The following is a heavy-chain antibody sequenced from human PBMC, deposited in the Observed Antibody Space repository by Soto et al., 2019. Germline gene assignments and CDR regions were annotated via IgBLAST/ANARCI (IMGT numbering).Heavy chain of an antibody. J-gene: IGHJ5*01. Sequence: PPETLSLTCSPSGDSISNLDNFWAWIRQPQGQALEHIEYIYKSATTYYNPSFESRVAISVDTSKSQFSLNVTSVTAADTAVYFCARGRYCLTGRCFPNWFDSWGQGALVTVS. CDR2: IYKSATT. CDR3: ARGRYCLTGRCFPNWFDS. V-gene: IGHV4-30-4*01. CDR1: GDSISNLDNF. D-gene: IGHD7-27*01.